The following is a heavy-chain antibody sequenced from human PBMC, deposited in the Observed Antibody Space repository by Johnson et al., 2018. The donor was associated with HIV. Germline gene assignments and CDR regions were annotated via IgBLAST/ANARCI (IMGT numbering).Heavy chain of an antibody. CDR2: ISYDGSNK. CDR1: GFTFTTYG. Sequence: QVQLMESGGGVVQPGRSLRLSCAASGFTFTTYGMHWVRQAPGKGLEWVAFISYDGSNKYYADSVKGRFTLSRDNSKNTLYLQMNSVRAEDTAVYYCARDGLEVDAFDIWGQVTMVTVSS. D-gene: IGHD3-3*01. CDR3: ARDGLEVDAFDI. V-gene: IGHV3-30*03. J-gene: IGHJ3*02.